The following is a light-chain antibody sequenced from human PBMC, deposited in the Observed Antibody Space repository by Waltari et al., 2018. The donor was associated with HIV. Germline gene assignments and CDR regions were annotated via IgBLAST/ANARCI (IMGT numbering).Light chain of an antibody. CDR3: QQSYRTPWT. CDR2: AAS. CDR1: QSISSY. Sequence: DLQMTQSPSSLSASVGDRVTHTCRASQSISSYLNWYQQKPGKAPKLLIYAASSLQSGVPSRFSGSGSGTDFTLTISSLQPEDFASYYCQQSYRTPWTFGQGTKVDIK. J-gene: IGKJ1*01. V-gene: IGKV1-39*01.